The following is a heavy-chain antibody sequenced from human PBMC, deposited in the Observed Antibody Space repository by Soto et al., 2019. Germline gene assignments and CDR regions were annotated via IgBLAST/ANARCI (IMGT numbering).Heavy chain of an antibody. J-gene: IGHJ4*02. Sequence: XGTLSLTCAVSGYSISSGYYWGCIRQPPGKGLEWIGSIYHSGNTYYNPSLKSRVTISVDTSKNQFSLKLSSVTAADTAVYYCARDQGDCTNGVCYKIFDYWGQGTLVTV. CDR1: GYSISSGYY. V-gene: IGHV4-38-2*02. CDR3: ARDQGDCTNGVCYKIFDY. CDR2: IYHSGNT. D-gene: IGHD2-8*01.